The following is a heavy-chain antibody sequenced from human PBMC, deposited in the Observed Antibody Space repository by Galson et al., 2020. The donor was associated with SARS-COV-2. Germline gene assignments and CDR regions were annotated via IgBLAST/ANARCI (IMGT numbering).Heavy chain of an antibody. Sequence: GGSLRLSCAASGFTFSSYGMHWVRQAPGKGLKWVAVIWYDGSNKYYADSVKGRFTISRDNSKNTLYLQMNSLRAEDTAVYYCARGVGEDSSSWYGWYFDYWGQGTLVTVSS. J-gene: IGHJ4*02. CDR3: ARGVGEDSSSWYGWYFDY. D-gene: IGHD6-13*01. V-gene: IGHV3-33*01. CDR2: IWYDGSNK. CDR1: GFTFSSYG.